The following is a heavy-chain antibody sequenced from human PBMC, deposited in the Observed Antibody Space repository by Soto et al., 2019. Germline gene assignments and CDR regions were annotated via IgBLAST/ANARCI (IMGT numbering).Heavy chain of an antibody. D-gene: IGHD3-3*01. J-gene: IGHJ6*02. V-gene: IGHV1-18*01. Sequence: VQLVQSGGEVKKPGASVKVSCKASGYTFSNYAISWVRQAPGQGLEWMGWITAHNGNTKYAQKFQARVTITTHTSTSTVSMALGSLTSAVTAVYYCARDAPYDDFWSGVMELYYYGMDVWGQGTTVTVSS. CDR2: ITAHNGNT. CDR3: ARDAPYDDFWSGVMELYYYGMDV. CDR1: GYTFSNYA.